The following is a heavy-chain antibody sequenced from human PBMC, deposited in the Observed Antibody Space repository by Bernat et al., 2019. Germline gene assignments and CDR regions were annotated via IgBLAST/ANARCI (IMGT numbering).Heavy chain of an antibody. D-gene: IGHD1-26*01. CDR2: IYYSGST. J-gene: IGHJ5*02. V-gene: IGHV4-61*01. CDR1: GGSVSSGSYY. CDR3: VRGGANPFSWFDP. Sequence: QVQLQESGPGLVKPSETLSLTCTVSGGSVSSGSYYWSWIRQPPGKGLEWIGYIYYSGSTNYNPSLKSRVTISVDTSKNQFSLKLSSVTAADTAVYYCVRGGANPFSWFDPWGQGTLVTVSS.